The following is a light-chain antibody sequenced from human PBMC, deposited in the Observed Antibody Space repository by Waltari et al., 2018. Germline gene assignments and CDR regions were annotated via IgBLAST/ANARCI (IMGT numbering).Light chain of an antibody. CDR1: QSVSNN. CDR2: GVS. CDR3: QQYKNWPPWT. V-gene: IGKV3-15*01. J-gene: IGKJ1*01. Sequence: EIVITQSPATLSLSPGERATLPCRASQSVSNNLAWYQQRPGQAPRLLIYGVSTRAAGVPARFSGSGSGTEFTLTISSLQSEDFAVYYCQQYKNWPPWTFGQGTKVEIK.